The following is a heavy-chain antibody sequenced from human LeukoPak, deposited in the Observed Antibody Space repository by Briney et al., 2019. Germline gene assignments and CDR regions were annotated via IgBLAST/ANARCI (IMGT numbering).Heavy chain of an antibody. V-gene: IGHV3-7*01. CDR1: GFTFSDCW. J-gene: IGHJ5*02. CDR3: ARWGVNAGLDR. CDR2: IWPDGSDT. D-gene: IGHD3-10*01. Sequence: GGSLRLSCAASGFTFSDCWMAWVRQAPGKGLEWVANIWPDGSDTYHVDSVRGRFAISRDNAQYLLNLQMNSLRAEDSAVYYCARWGVNAGLDRWGQGTLVIVSS.